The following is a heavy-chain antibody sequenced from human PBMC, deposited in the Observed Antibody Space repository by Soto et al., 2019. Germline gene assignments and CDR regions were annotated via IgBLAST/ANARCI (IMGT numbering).Heavy chain of an antibody. Sequence: QVQLQESGPGLVKPSETLSFTCNVSGGSISSGDFYWSWIRQLPGKGLEWIGYINHRGGTYYNPALKRRITISVDTSKNQFSLKITSVTAADTAVYFCARAPGRMMNALRYYYGLDVWGQGTTVTVSS. V-gene: IGHV4-31*02. CDR2: INHRGGT. CDR3: ARAPGRMMNALRYYYGLDV. D-gene: IGHD2-8*01. J-gene: IGHJ6*02. CDR1: GGSISSGDFY.